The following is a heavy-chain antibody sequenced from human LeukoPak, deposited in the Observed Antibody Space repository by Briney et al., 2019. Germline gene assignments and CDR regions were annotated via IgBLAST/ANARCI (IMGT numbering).Heavy chain of an antibody. CDR2: IYYSGST. D-gene: IGHD3-10*01. CDR1: GGSISNYY. J-gene: IGHJ5*02. V-gene: IGHV4-59*01. Sequence: PSETLSLTCTVSGGSISNYYWSWIRQPPGKGLEWIGYIYYSGSTNYNPSLKSRVTISVDTSKNQFSLKLSSVTAADTAVYYCARVDYGSGSYRFDPWGQGTLVTVSS. CDR3: ARVDYGSGSYRFDP.